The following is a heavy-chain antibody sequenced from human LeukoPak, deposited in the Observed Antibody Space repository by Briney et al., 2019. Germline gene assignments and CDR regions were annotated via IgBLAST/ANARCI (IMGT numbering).Heavy chain of an antibody. CDR3: AKGPQLGSGYHPDY. D-gene: IGHD3-22*01. Sequence: GGSLRLSCAASGFTFSSDAMTWVRQAPGEGLGWVSTITGSDDRTYYADSVKGRFTISRDYSKNTVHLQLNSLRAEDTAMYYCAKGPQLGSGYHPDYWGQGTLVTVSS. CDR2: ITGSDDRT. CDR1: GFTFSSDA. J-gene: IGHJ4*02. V-gene: IGHV3-23*01.